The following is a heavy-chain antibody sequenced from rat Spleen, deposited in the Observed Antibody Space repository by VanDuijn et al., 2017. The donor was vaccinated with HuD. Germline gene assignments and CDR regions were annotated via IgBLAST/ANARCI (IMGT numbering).Heavy chain of an antibody. CDR1: GFTFSNYY. V-gene: IGHV5-27*01. J-gene: IGHJ2*01. Sequence: EVQLVESDGGLVQPGRSLKLSCAASGFTFSNYYMAWVRQAPTKGLEWVAYISTGGGSTYYRDSVKGRFTISRDNAKSTLYLQMDSLRSEDTATYYCTTGTGDYWGQGVMVTVSS. CDR2: ISTGGGST. CDR3: TTGTGDY. D-gene: IGHD4-1*01.